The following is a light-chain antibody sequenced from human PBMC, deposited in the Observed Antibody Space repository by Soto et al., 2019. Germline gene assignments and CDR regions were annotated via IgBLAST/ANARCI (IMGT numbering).Light chain of an antibody. J-gene: IGLJ1*01. CDR3: CSYAGSYSYV. CDR1: SSDVGGYNY. V-gene: IGLV2-11*01. Sequence: SALTQPRSVSGSPGQSVAISCTGTSSDVGGYNYVSWYQQHPGKAPKLMIYDVTKRPSGVPDRFSASKSGNTASLTISGLQADDEADYYCCSYAGSYSYVFGTGTRSPS. CDR2: DVT.